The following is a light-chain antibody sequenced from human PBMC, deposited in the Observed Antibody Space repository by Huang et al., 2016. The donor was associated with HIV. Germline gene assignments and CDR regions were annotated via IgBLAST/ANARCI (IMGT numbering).Light chain of an antibody. CDR2: GAY. J-gene: IGKJ1*01. CDR1: QGITDD. V-gene: IGKV1-6*01. CDR3: LQDHNYPRT. Sequence: AIQMTQSPSSLSASVGDRVTITCRASQGITDDLAWYQQKAGKAPQPLISGAYTLRGGVPSRFSGSGSGTDFTLTISSLQPEDYATYYCLQDHNYPRTFGQGTKVEI.